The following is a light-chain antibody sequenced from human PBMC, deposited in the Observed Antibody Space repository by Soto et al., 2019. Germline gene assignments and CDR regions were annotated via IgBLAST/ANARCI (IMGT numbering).Light chain of an antibody. CDR3: QHRSNWPSWT. J-gene: IGKJ1*01. Sequence: EIVLTQSQGTLSLSPGERATLSCRAIQSVSNNYLAWYQQKPGQAPRLLISGASTRATGIPARFSGSGSGTDFTLTISSLETEDLAVYYCQHRSNWPSWTFGAGTKVDI. CDR2: GAS. CDR1: QSVSNNY. V-gene: IGKV3-11*01.